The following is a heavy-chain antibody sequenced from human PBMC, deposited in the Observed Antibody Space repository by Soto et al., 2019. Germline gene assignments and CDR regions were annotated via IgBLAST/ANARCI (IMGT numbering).Heavy chain of an antibody. D-gene: IGHD6-19*01. V-gene: IGHV3-7*01. CDR2: IKQDGSEK. CDR3: ARDQDSSGWFRFDY. J-gene: IGHJ4*02. Sequence: GGSLRLSCAASGFTFSSCAMHWVRQAPGKGLEWVANIKQDGSEKYYVDSVKGRFTISRDNAKNSLYLQMNSLRAEDTAVYYCARDQDSSGWFRFDYWGQGTLV. CDR1: GFTFSSCA.